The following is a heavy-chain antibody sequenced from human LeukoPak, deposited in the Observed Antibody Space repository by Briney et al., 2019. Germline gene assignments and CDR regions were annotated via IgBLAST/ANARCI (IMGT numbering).Heavy chain of an antibody. CDR3: TRWVLLRDAFDI. J-gene: IGHJ3*02. V-gene: IGHV3-49*04. CDR2: IRSKVYGGTT. Sequence: GGSLRLSCTGSGFTFGDYAVNWVRQAPGKGLEWVGFIRSKVYGGTTEYAASVKGRFTTSRDDSKSIAYLQMNSLKTEDTAVYYCTRWVLLRDAFDIWGQGTMVTVSS. CDR1: GFTFGDYA. D-gene: IGHD1-26*01.